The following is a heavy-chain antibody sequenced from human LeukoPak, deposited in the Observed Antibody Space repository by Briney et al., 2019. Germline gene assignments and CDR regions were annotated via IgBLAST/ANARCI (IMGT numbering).Heavy chain of an antibody. CDR1: GYTFTCYY. V-gene: IGHV1-2*02. J-gene: IGHJ6*02. Sequence: GASGKVSCKSSGYTFTCYYIQLVRQAPGQGLELVGWIDPNSGGINYEQKFQSRVTMTRDTSISTAYMELSRLRSDEMAVYFCARAPCVSSGCYEAYSSGMDVWGRGTMVTVSS. CDR2: IDPNSGGI. CDR3: ARAPCVSSGCYEAYSSGMDV. D-gene: IGHD2-2*01.